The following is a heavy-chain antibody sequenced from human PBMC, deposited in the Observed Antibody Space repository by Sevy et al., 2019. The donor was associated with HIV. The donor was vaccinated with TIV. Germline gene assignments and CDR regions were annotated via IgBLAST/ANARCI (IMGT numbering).Heavy chain of an antibody. V-gene: IGHV3-15*01. CDR3: ATFSQPTDY. CDR1: GFTFTNAW. J-gene: IGHJ4*02. CDR2: IKSKTDGGTT. Sequence: GGSLRLSCAVSGFTFTNAWMNWVRQAPGKGREWVGRIKSKTDGGTTDYAAPVKGRFSISRDDSKNTLYLQMNSLKTEDTAVYYCATFSQPTDYWGRGTLVTVSS.